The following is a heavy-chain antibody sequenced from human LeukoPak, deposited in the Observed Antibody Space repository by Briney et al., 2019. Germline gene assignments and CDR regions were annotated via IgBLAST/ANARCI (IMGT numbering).Heavy chain of an antibody. V-gene: IGHV3-66*01. CDR1: GFTVTSSY. J-gene: IGHJ6*02. Sequence: PGGSLRLSCAASGFTVTSSYINWVRQAPGKGLEWISVTYSGGTTYYSESVKDRFIVSRDNSKNTLYLQVSSLTGEDTAIYYCARDPSGTTIDNYYTLPKGMDVWGQGTTVTVSS. CDR3: ARDPSGTTIDNYYTLPKGMDV. D-gene: IGHD3-3*01. CDR2: TYSGGTT.